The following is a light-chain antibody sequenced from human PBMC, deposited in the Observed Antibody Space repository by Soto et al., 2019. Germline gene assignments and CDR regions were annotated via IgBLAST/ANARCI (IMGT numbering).Light chain of an antibody. CDR3: QQSYDMPWT. Sequence: DIQMTQYRYSLSASVGDTVTITCRASQIISTYLTWYQQKPGKAPKLLIYAAYNLQSGVPSRFSGSGSGTDFTLTISSLQPGDFAAYYYQQSYDMPWTLGQGTKVEIK. CDR1: QIISTY. CDR2: AAY. J-gene: IGKJ1*01. V-gene: IGKV1-39*01.